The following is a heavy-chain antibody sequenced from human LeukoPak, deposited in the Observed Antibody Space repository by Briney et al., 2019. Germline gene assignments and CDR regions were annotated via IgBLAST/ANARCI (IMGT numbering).Heavy chain of an antibody. CDR1: GFTFSSYA. CDR2: ISSSSSYI. D-gene: IGHD6-13*01. V-gene: IGHV3-21*01. CDR3: AKDLSYRAIAAAGTEMDY. J-gene: IGHJ4*02. Sequence: NPGGSLRLSCAASGFTFSSYAMSWVRQAPGKGLEWVSSISSSSSYIYYADSVKGRFTISRDNSKNTLYLQMNSLRAEDTAVYYCAKDLSYRAIAAAGTEMDYWGQGTLVTVSS.